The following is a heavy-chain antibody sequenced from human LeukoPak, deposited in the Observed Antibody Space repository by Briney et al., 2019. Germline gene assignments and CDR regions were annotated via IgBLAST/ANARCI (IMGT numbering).Heavy chain of an antibody. CDR2: INPSGGSA. CDR3: ARDQFVDYDSKNYYGMDV. V-gene: IGHV1-46*01. CDR1: GYTFTSYY. D-gene: IGHD3-22*01. Sequence: ASVKVSCKASGYTFTSYYMHWVRQAPGQGLEWMGIINPSGGSASYARKFQGRVTMTRDTSTSTVYMELSSLRSEDTAVYYCARDQFVDYDSKNYYGMDVWGQGTTVTVSS. J-gene: IGHJ6*02.